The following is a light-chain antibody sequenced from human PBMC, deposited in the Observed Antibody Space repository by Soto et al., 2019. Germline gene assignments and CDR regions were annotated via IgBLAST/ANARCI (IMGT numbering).Light chain of an antibody. V-gene: IGLV2-11*01. Sequence: QSALTQPRSVSGSPGQSVTINCTGSNSDVGGYNYVSWYQQHPGKAPKLMMYDVTTRPSGVPDRFSGSKSANTASLTISGLQAEDESDYYCFSYAGNYKFVFGTGTKLTVL. J-gene: IGLJ1*01. CDR2: DVT. CDR3: FSYAGNYKFV. CDR1: NSDVGGYNY.